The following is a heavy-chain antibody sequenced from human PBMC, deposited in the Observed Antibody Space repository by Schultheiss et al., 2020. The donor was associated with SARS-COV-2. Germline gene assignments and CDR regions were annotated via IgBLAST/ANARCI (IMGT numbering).Heavy chain of an antibody. J-gene: IGHJ4*02. CDR2: IWYDGSNK. CDR3: AKDSRVRGVDY. V-gene: IGHV3-30*02. CDR1: GFTFSSYG. Sequence: GGSLRLSCAASGFTFSSYGMHWVRQAPGKGLEWVAVIWYDGSNKYYADSVKGRFTISRDNSKNTLYLQMNSLRAEDTAVYYCAKDSRVRGVDYWGQGTLVTVSS. D-gene: IGHD3-10*01.